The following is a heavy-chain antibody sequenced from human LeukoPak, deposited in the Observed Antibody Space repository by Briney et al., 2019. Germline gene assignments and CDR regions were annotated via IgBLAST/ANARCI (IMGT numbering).Heavy chain of an antibody. CDR3: VRGNPFGGY. J-gene: IGHJ4*02. V-gene: IGHV3-53*01. CDR1: GFTIGKSD. D-gene: IGHD2-15*01. CDR2: VYTGGRT. Sequence: GGSLRLSCATSGFTIGKSDMAWVRQAPGKGLEWVSIVYTGGRTFHADSVKGRFTMSRDQSKNTVGLQMNSLRAEDTAVYYCVRGNPFGGYWGQGTLVTVSS.